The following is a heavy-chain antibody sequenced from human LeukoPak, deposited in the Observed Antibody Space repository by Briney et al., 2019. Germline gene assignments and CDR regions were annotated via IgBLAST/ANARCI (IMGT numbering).Heavy chain of an antibody. V-gene: IGHV1-24*01. CDR2: FDPEDGET. D-gene: IGHD6-6*01. Sequence: VSVKVSCKDSGYTLTELSMHWVRQAPGKGLEWMGGFDPEDGETIYAQKFQGRVTMTEDTSTDTAYMELSSLRSEDTAVYYCARENQYSSSYYAFDIWGQGTMVTVSS. J-gene: IGHJ3*02. CDR3: ARENQYSSSYYAFDI. CDR1: GYTLTELS.